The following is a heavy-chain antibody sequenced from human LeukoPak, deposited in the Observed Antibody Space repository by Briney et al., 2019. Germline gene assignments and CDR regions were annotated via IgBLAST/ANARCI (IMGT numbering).Heavy chain of an antibody. CDR2: IYTSGGT. CDR3: ARDSGERYYDSSGYLNY. Sequence: SETLSLTCTVSGGSISSYYWSWIRRPAGKGLEWIGRIYTSGGTNYNPSLKSRVTMSVDTSKNQFSLKLSSVTAADTAVYYCARDSGERYYDSSGYLNYWGQGTLVTVSS. CDR1: GGSISSYY. J-gene: IGHJ4*02. V-gene: IGHV4-4*07. D-gene: IGHD3-22*01.